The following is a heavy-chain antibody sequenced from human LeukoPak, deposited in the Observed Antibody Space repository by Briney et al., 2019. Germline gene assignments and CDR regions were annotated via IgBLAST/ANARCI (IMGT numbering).Heavy chain of an antibody. CDR1: GFIFSNYW. CDR2: ISSSSSYI. J-gene: IGHJ3*02. Sequence: PGGSLRLSCAASGFIFSNYWMNWDRQAPGKGLEWVSSISSSSSYIYYADSVKGRFTIPRDNAKNSLYLQMNSLRAEDTAVYYCARDVGAVAGTKAFDIWGQGTMVTVSS. CDR3: ARDVGAVAGTKAFDI. V-gene: IGHV3-21*01. D-gene: IGHD6-19*01.